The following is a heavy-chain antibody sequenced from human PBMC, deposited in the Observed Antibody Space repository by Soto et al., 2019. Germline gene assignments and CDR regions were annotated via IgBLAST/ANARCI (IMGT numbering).Heavy chain of an antibody. Sequence: GGSLTLSCAASGFTFSSYAMSWVRQAPGKGLEWVSAISSSGGSTYYADSVKGRFTFSRDNSKNTLYLQMNSLRAEDTAVYYCAKHLRLEPWNNWFDPWGQGALVTVSS. D-gene: IGHD6-19*01. CDR3: AKHLRLEPWNNWFDP. J-gene: IGHJ5*02. V-gene: IGHV3-23*01. CDR1: GFTFSSYA. CDR2: ISSSGGST.